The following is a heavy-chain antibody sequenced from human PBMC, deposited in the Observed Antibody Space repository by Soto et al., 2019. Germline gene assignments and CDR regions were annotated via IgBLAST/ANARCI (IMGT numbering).Heavy chain of an antibody. D-gene: IGHD4-17*01. CDR1: GFTFSNYA. J-gene: IGHJ1*01. CDR3: ANAPRPTVTTCYFQH. CDR2: ISGSGGST. Sequence: PGGSLRLSCAASGFTFSNYAMSWVRQAPGKGLEWVSAISGSGGSTYYADSVKGRFTISRDNSKNTLYLQMNSLRAEDTAVYYCANAPRPTVTTCYFQHWGQGTLVTVSS. V-gene: IGHV3-23*01.